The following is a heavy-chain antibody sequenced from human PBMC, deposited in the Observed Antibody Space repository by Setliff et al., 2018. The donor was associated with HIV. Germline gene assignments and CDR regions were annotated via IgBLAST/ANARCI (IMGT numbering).Heavy chain of an antibody. CDR1: GGSISSSVYY. Sequence: LSLTCTVSGGSISSSVYYWSWIRQHPGKGLEWIGYFHYTGNTNYNPSLKGRVTMSVDTSKNQFSLNLSSATAADTAVYYCARDVGSGWFNWFDPWGQGTLVTVSS. CDR3: ARDVGSGWFNWFDP. D-gene: IGHD6-19*01. V-gene: IGHV4-61*08. CDR2: FHYTGNT. J-gene: IGHJ5*02.